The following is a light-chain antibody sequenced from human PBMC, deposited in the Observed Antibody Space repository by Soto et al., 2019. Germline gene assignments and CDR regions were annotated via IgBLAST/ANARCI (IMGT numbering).Light chain of an antibody. Sequence: IQMTQSPSTVSASVGDSVTISCRASQPVNTFLAWYQQKPGGAPKVVIFDASNLGSGVPSRFSGSGFGTEFTLSITSLHPDDFATYYCQQYENYSYVFGQGTKLEIK. V-gene: IGKV1-5*01. CDR2: DAS. CDR1: QPVNTF. J-gene: IGKJ2*01. CDR3: QQYENYSYV.